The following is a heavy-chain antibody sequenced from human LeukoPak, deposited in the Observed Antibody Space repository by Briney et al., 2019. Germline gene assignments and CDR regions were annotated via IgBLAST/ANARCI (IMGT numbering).Heavy chain of an antibody. CDR3: ARVKYCSSTSCPNFDY. J-gene: IGHJ4*02. Sequence: GGSLRLSCAASGFTFDDYGMSWVRQAPGKGLEWVSGINWNGGSTGYADSVKGRFTISRDNAKNSLYLQMNSLRAEDTALYYCARVKYCSSTSCPNFDYWGQGTLVTVSS. CDR2: INWNGGST. V-gene: IGHV3-20*04. D-gene: IGHD2-2*01. CDR1: GFTFDDYG.